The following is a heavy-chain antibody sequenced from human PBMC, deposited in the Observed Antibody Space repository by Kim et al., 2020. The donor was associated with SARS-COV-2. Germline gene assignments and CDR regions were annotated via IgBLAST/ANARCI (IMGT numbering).Heavy chain of an antibody. D-gene: IGHD3-10*01. CDR3: ARGGFGSLFDY. CDR2: LNIRCGDT. J-gene: IGHJ4*02. CDR1: GYTFTSYD. V-gene: IGHV1-8*01. Sequence: VKVSCKASGYTFTSYDINWVRQATGQGLEGVWWLNIRCGDTGYAQKFQGRVTMTRNTSISTAYMELSSLRSEDTAVYYCARGGFGSLFDYWGQGTLVTVSS.